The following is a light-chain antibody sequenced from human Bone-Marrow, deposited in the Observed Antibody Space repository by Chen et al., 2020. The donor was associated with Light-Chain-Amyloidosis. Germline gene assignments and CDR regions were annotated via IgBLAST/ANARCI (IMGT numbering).Light chain of an antibody. CDR1: SSDVGGDNH. V-gene: IGLV2-14*01. CDR2: EVT. J-gene: IGLJ1*01. Sequence: QSALTQPASVSGSPGQSITISCTGTSSDVGGDNHVSWYQQHPDKAPKLMIYEVTNRPSWVPDRFSGSKSDNTASLTISGLQTEDEADYFCSSYTSTNTIVFGSGTRVTVL. CDR3: SSYTSTNTIV.